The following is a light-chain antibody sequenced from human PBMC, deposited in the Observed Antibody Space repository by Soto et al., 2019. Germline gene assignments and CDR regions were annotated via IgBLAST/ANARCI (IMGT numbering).Light chain of an antibody. J-gene: IGKJ1*01. CDR1: QSVSTN. CDR2: GAS. CDR3: QHYNKWPPWT. Sequence: EIEMTQSPATLSVSPGERATLSCRASQSVSTNVAWYQQKPGQAPRLLIYGASIRATTTPAKFSGSGSGTEFTLTISSLQSEDFAVYYCQHYNKWPPWTFGQGTKLEIK. V-gene: IGKV3-15*01.